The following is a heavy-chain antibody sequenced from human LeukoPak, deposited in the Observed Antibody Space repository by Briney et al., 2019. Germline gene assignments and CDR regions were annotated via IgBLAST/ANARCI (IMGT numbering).Heavy chain of an antibody. V-gene: IGHV4-34*01. CDR3: ARVFPTTILYYYYYYMDV. CDR1: GGSFSGYY. D-gene: IGHD4-11*01. Sequence: PPETLSLTCAVYGGSFSGYYWSWIRQPPGKGLEWIGEINHSGSTNYSPSIKSRVTISVDTSKNQFSLKLSSVTAADTAVYYCARVFPTTILYYYYYYMDVWGKGTTVTVSS. J-gene: IGHJ6*03. CDR2: INHSGST.